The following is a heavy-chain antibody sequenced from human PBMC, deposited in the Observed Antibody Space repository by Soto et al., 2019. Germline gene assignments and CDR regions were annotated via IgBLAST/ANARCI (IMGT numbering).Heavy chain of an antibody. Sequence: GGSLRLSCAASGFTFSSYWMSWVRQAPGKGLEWVANIKQDGSEKYYVDSVKGRFTISRDNAKNSLYLQMNSLRAEDTAVYYCARGAQRGYSGYDYLMNWGQGTLVTVSS. J-gene: IGHJ4*02. CDR3: ARGAQRGYSGYDYLMN. CDR1: GFTFSSYW. CDR2: IKQDGSEK. V-gene: IGHV3-7*01. D-gene: IGHD5-12*01.